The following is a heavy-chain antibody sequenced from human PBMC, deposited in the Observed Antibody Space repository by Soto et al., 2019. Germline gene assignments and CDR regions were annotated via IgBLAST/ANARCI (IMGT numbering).Heavy chain of an antibody. V-gene: IGHV3-9*01. J-gene: IGHJ6*03. D-gene: IGHD3-10*01. Sequence: EVQLVESGGGLVQPGRSLRLSCAASGFTFDDYAMHWVRQAPGKGLEWVSRVSWNSSSIGYADSLKARFTISRDNAKHSLYLQMNSHRAEATALYNCAKAIGGYGSNYMDVWGKGTKVTVS. CDR1: GFTFDDYA. CDR2: VSWNSSSI. CDR3: AKAIGGYGSNYMDV.